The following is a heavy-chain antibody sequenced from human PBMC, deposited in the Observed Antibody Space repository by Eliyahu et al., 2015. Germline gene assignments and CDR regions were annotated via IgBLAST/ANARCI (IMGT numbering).Heavy chain of an antibody. V-gene: IGHV1-2*02. CDR3: ARIYSGYDAGVYYYYGLDV. CDR1: GYTFTDYY. J-gene: IGHJ6*04. Sequence: QVQLVQSGAEVKKPGASVRVSCKASGYTFTDYYXPWVRQAPGQGLEWMGWINPNSGGTNYAQKFQGRATMTRDTSISTAYMELSRLRSDDTAIYYCARIYSGYDAGVYYYYGLDVWGKGTTVTVSS. D-gene: IGHD5-12*01. CDR2: INPNSGGT.